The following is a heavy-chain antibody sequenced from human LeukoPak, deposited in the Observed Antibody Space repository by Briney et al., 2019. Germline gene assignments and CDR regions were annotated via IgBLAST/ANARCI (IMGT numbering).Heavy chain of an antibody. CDR1: GYTFIGYY. CDR3: ARDTGFPFFDF. V-gene: IGHV1-2*02. Sequence: ASVKVSCKASGYTFIGYYIHWVRQAPGQGLEWMGSVNPNSGVTDYAQKFQGRITVTRDTSISTAYMELNRLTSDDTAVYYCARDTGFPFFDFWGHGALVTVSS. CDR2: VNPNSGVT. J-gene: IGHJ4*01.